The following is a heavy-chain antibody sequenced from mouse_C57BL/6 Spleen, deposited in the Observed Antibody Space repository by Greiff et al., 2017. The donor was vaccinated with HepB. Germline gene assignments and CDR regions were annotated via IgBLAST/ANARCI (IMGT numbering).Heavy chain of an antibody. V-gene: IGHV1-55*01. D-gene: IGHD3-2*02. CDR1: GYTFTSYW. Sequence: VKLVESGAELVKPGASVKMSCKASGYTFTSYWITWVKQRPGQGLEWIGDIYPGSGSTNYNEKFKSKATLTVDTSSSTAYMQLSSLTSEDSAVYYCARGGQLRLRFDYWGQGTTLTVSS. J-gene: IGHJ2*01. CDR3: ARGGQLRLRFDY. CDR2: IYPGSGST.